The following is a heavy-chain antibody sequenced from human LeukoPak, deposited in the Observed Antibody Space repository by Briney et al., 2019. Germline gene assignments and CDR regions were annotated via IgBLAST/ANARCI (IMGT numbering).Heavy chain of an antibody. Sequence: SETLSLTCTVSGGSISSHYWSWIRQPPGKGLEWIGYIYYSGSTNYNPSLKSRVTISVDTSKNQFSLKLSSVTAADTAVYYCAREFPSVPAAPEERNWFDPWGQGTLVTVSS. D-gene: IGHD2-2*01. V-gene: IGHV4-59*11. CDR1: GGSISSHY. CDR2: IYYSGST. J-gene: IGHJ5*02. CDR3: AREFPSVPAAPEERNWFDP.